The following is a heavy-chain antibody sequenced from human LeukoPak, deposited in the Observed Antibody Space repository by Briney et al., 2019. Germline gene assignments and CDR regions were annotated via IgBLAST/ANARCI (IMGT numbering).Heavy chain of an antibody. J-gene: IGHJ4*02. V-gene: IGHV3-43D*03. CDR3: VRSPYGADFDY. CDR2: ISWDGGST. CDR1: GFTFDDYA. D-gene: IGHD4-17*01. Sequence: GGSLRLSCAASGFTFDDYAMHWVRQAPGKGLEWVSLISWDGGSTYYADSVKGRFTISRDNSKNSLYLQMNSLRAEDTALYYCVRSPYGADFDYWGQGTLVTVSS.